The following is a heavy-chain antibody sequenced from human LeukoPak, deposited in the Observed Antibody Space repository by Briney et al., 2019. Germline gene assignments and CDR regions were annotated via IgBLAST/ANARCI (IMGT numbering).Heavy chain of an antibody. Sequence: PSETLSLTCTVSGGSISSDDYYWSWIRQPPGKGLEWIGYIYYSGSTNHNPSLKSRVTISVDTSKNQFSLKLSSVTAADTAVYYCARDDYGMDVWGQGTTVTVSS. CDR2: IYYSGST. CDR1: GGSISSDDYY. V-gene: IGHV4-61*08. J-gene: IGHJ6*02. CDR3: ARDDYGMDV.